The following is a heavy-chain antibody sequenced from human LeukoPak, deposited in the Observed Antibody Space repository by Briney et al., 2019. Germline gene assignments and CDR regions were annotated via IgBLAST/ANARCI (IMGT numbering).Heavy chain of an antibody. Sequence: SETLSLTCAVYGGSFSGYHWSWIRQPPGKGLEWIGEINHSGSTNYNPSLKSRVTISVDTSKNQFSLKLSSVTAADTAVYYCARQLRSYPGVSPFDYWGQGTLVTVSS. CDR3: ARQLRSYPGVSPFDY. CDR1: GGSFSGYH. CDR2: INHSGST. J-gene: IGHJ4*02. V-gene: IGHV4-34*01. D-gene: IGHD1-7*01.